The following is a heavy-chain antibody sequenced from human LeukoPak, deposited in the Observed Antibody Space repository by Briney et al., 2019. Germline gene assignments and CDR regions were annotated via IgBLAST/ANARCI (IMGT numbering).Heavy chain of an antibody. J-gene: IGHJ4*02. V-gene: IGHV3-23*01. CDR2: ISGSGGST. Sequence: GGSLRLSCAASGFTFSSYAMSWVRQAPGKGLEWVSAISGSGGSTYYADSVKGRFTISRDNSKNTLYMQMNSLIAEDTAVYYCAKGPDYGDFTYYFDYWGQGTLVTVSS. CDR1: GFTFSSYA. D-gene: IGHD4-17*01. CDR3: AKGPDYGDFTYYFDY.